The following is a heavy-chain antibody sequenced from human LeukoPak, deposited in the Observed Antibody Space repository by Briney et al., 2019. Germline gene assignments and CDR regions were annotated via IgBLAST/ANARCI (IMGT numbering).Heavy chain of an antibody. J-gene: IGHJ4*02. CDR2: INHSGST. CDR1: GGSFSGYY. Sequence: KPSETLSLTCAVYGGSFSGYYWSWIRQPPGKGLEWIGEINHSGSTNYNPSLKSRVTISVDTSKNQLSLKLRSVTAADTAVYYCAGHHPRNTVDFWGQGTLVTVSS. CDR3: AGHHPRNTVDF. D-gene: IGHD2/OR15-2a*01. V-gene: IGHV4-34*01.